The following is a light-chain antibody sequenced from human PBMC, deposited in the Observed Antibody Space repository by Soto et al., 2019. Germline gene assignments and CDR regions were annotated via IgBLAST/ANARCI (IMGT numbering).Light chain of an antibody. CDR3: ISYTVSRSYV. J-gene: IGLJ1*01. V-gene: IGLV2-11*01. CDR2: DVS. Sequence: QSALTQPRSVSASPGQSVTISCTGTTSDVGGYNYVSWYQQHPGQAAKLMIYDVSNRPSGVSYRFSGSKSGNTASLTISGLQADDEADYYCISYTVSRSYVFGPGTKVTVL. CDR1: TSDVGGYNY.